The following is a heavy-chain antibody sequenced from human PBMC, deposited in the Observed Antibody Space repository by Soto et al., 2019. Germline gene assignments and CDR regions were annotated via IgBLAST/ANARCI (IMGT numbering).Heavy chain of an antibody. D-gene: IGHD4-4*01. Sequence: QVQLVESGGGVVQPGRSLRLSCAASGFTFSSYALHWVRQVPGKGLEWLAVISYAGSNKYYADSVKGRFTISRDNSKNSLYLQMNSLRTEDTAVYYCARPLWRDDYNWGYFDLWGRGTLVTVSS. CDR2: ISYAGSNK. V-gene: IGHV3-30-3*01. J-gene: IGHJ2*01. CDR1: GFTFSSYA. CDR3: ARPLWRDDYNWGYFDL.